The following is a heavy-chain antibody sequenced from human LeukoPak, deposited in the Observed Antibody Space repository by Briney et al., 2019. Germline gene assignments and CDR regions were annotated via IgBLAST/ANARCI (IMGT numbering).Heavy chain of an antibody. CDR3: ARVSIAVAGTVFYFDY. J-gene: IGHJ4*02. Sequence: SETLSLTCTVSGGSISSGGYYWSWIRQHPGKGLEWIGYIYYSGSTYYNPSLKSRVTISVDTSKNQFSLKLSSVTAADTAVYYCARVSIAVAGTVFYFDYWGQGTLVTVSS. D-gene: IGHD6-19*01. V-gene: IGHV4-31*03. CDR1: GGSISSGGYY. CDR2: IYYSGST.